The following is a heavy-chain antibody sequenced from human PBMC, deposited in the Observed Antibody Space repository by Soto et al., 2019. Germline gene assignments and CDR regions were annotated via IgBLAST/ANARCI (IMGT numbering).Heavy chain of an antibody. Sequence: SETLSLTCAVSGGSISSSNWWSWVRQPPGKGLEWIGEIYHSGSTNYNPSLKSRVTISVDKSKNQFSLKLSSVTAADTAVYYCARPNWGIAAAGHSDYYYYYGMDVWGQGTTVTVSS. V-gene: IGHV4-4*02. CDR2: IYHSGST. J-gene: IGHJ6*02. CDR3: ARPNWGIAAAGHSDYYYYYGMDV. CDR1: GGSISSSNW. D-gene: IGHD6-13*01.